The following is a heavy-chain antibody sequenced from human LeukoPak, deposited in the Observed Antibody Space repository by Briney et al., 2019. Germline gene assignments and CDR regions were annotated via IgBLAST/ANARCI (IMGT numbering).Heavy chain of an antibody. V-gene: IGHV4-39*01. D-gene: IGHD3-10*01. J-gene: IGHJ4*02. Sequence: SETLSLTCTVSSGSISSSSYYWGWIRQPPGKGLEWIGSIYYSGSTYYNPSLKSRVTISVDTSKNQFSLKLSSVTAADTAVYYCARQGSGSYYSDYWGQGTLVTVSS. CDR3: ARQGSGSYYSDY. CDR2: IYYSGST. CDR1: SGSISSSSYY.